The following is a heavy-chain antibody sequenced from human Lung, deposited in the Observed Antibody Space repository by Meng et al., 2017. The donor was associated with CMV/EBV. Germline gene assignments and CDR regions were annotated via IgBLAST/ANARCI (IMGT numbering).Heavy chain of an antibody. V-gene: IGHV4-39*07. CDR1: GGSISSSSYY. CDR3: ARKLVVPAAIRNDAFDI. J-gene: IGHJ3*02. Sequence: SETLSLTCTVSGGSISSSSYYWGWIRQPPGKGLEWIGSIYYSGSTYYNPSLKSRVTISVDTSKNQFSLKLSSVTAADTAVYYCARKLVVPAAIRNDAFDIWGQGKMV. D-gene: IGHD2-2*01. CDR2: IYYSGST.